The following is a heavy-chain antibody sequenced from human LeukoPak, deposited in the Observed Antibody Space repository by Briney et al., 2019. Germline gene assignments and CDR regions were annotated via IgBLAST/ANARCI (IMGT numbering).Heavy chain of an antibody. Sequence: SETLSLTCAVYGGSFSGYYWSWIRQPPGKGLEWIGEINHSGSTNYNPSLKSQVTISVDTSKNQFSLKLSSVTAADTAVYYCARGTYTARSPPFVYWGQGTLVTVSS. V-gene: IGHV4-34*01. D-gene: IGHD3-16*01. CDR2: INHSGST. CDR1: GGSFSGYY. CDR3: ARGTYTARSPPFVY. J-gene: IGHJ4*02.